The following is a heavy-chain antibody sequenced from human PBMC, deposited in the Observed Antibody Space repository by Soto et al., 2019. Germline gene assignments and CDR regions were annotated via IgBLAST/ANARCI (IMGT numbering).Heavy chain of an antibody. CDR2: SIPIFGTT. CDR1: GGSFSTYA. CDR3: LSVDY. V-gene: IGHV1-69*12. Sequence: QVQLVQSGAEVKKPGSSVKVSCKASGGSFSTYAISWVRQAPGQGLEWMGGSIPIFGTTNYAQKFQDRVTITADESTSTGYMELRSLRSEDMAVYYCLSVDYWGQGTLVTVSS. J-gene: IGHJ4*02.